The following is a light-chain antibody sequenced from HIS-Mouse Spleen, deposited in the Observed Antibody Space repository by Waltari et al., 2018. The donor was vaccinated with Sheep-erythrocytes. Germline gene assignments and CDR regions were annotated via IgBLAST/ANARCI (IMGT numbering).Light chain of an antibody. CDR3: QQYYSTLT. J-gene: IGKJ4*01. Sequence: DIVMTQSPDSLAVSLGERATINCKSSQSVLYSSNNKNYVAWYQQKPGQPPKRLIYWASTRESGVPDRFSGSGSGTDFTLTISSLQAEDVAVYYCQQYYSTLTFGGGTKVEIK. V-gene: IGKV4-1*01. CDR2: WAS. CDR1: QSVLYSSNNKNY.